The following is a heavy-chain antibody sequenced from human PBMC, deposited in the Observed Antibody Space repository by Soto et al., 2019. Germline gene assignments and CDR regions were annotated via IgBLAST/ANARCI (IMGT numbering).Heavy chain of an antibody. CDR2: IYTSGST. D-gene: IGHD3-22*01. CDR1: GGSISSYY. V-gene: IGHV4-4*07. J-gene: IGHJ3*02. CDR3: ARDPPRYYDSSGYYYGAFDI. Sequence: QVQLQESGPGLVKPSETLSLTCTVSGGSISSYYWSWIRQPAGKGLEWIGRIYTSGSTNYNPSLKSRVTMSVDTSKNQFSLKLSSVTAADTAVYYCARDPPRYYDSSGYYYGAFDIWGQGTMVTVSS.